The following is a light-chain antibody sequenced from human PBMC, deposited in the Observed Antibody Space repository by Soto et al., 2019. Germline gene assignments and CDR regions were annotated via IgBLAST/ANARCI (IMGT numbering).Light chain of an antibody. CDR1: QSVYVN. CDR3: QQHSGSPFT. CDR2: GAS. V-gene: IGKV3-20*01. J-gene: IGKJ3*01. Sequence: EIVLTQSPGTLSLSPGEGATLSCRASQSVYVNLAWYQQKPGQSPRLLIYGASTRATDIPDRFSGSGSHTDFALTISRLKPEDFAVYYCQQHSGSPFTFGPGTKMNIK.